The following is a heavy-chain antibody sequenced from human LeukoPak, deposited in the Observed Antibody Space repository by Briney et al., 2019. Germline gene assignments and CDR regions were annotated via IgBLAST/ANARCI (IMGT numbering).Heavy chain of an antibody. V-gene: IGHV3-23*01. CDR1: GFIFSNYA. D-gene: IGHD6-25*01. Sequence: GGSLRLSCAASGFIFSNYAMSWARQAPGKGLEWVSAIDSTGAYTWYADSVKGRFTISKDSSKTILYLQMNSLRAEDAAVYFCAKGSAAGRPYYFDYWGQGTLVTVSS. J-gene: IGHJ4*02. CDR2: IDSTGAYT. CDR3: AKGSAAGRPYYFDY.